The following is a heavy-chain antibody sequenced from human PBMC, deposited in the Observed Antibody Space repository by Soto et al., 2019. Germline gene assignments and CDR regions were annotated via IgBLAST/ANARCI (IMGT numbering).Heavy chain of an antibody. D-gene: IGHD3-10*01. V-gene: IGHV3-23*01. J-gene: IGHJ6*02. Sequence: WWSLRLSCLASVFTFSDYAMTWFRHVPGRGLEWVASLDGAGGSTYYADSVRGRFTISRDNSQNTLFLQMKRLTVDDTAIYYCAAPRDEYGSGVSWFTYGMDIWGQGTTVTVSS. CDR1: VFTFSDYA. CDR3: AAPRDEYGSGVSWFTYGMDI. CDR2: LDGAGGST.